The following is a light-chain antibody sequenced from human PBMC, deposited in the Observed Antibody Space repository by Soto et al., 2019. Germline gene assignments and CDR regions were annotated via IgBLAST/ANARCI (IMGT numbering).Light chain of an antibody. Sequence: DIEMTQCPSTLSASVGDRGTITCRASQSVSNWLAWYQQKPGKAPKILIYKASSLESGVPSRFSGSGSGTEFTLTISSLRPDDFATYYCQHYNGYRWTFGQGTKVDIK. CDR2: KAS. V-gene: IGKV1-5*03. CDR3: QHYNGYRWT. J-gene: IGKJ1*01. CDR1: QSVSNW.